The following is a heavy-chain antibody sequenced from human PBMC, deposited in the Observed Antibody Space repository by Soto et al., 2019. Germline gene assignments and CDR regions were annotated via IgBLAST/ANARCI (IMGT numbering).Heavy chain of an antibody. J-gene: IGHJ5*02. V-gene: IGHV1-46*01. D-gene: IGHD2-15*01. CDR3: ARTGGSSGCSGCWFDP. Sequence: ASVKVSCKASGYTFTSYYMHWVRQAPGQGLEWMGIINPSGGSTSYAQKFQGRVTMTRDTSTSTVYMELSSLRSEDTAVYYCARTGGSSGCSGCWFDPWGQGTLVTVSS. CDR2: INPSGGST. CDR1: GYTFTSYY.